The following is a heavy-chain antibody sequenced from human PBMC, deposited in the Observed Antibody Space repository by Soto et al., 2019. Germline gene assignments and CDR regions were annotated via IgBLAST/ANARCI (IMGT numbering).Heavy chain of an antibody. Sequence: QVHLVQSGAEVKKPGASVKVSCKASGYTFTNYAMHWVRQAPGQRLEWMGWIHAGNGKTKYSQKFQGRVTITRDTSASTAYMELSSLRSEDTAVYYCARDYYYDSSGHFDYWGQGTLVTVSS. CDR1: GYTFTNYA. V-gene: IGHV1-3*01. CDR3: ARDYYYDSSGHFDY. CDR2: IHAGNGKT. D-gene: IGHD3-22*01. J-gene: IGHJ4*02.